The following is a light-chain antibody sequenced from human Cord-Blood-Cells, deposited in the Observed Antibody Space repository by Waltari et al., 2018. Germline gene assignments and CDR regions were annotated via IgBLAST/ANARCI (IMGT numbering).Light chain of an antibody. CDR3: SSYAGSNNLV. Sequence: QSALTQPPSASGSPGQPVPLSCPGPSSDVGGYTYVSWYQQHPGKAPKLMIYEVSKRPSGVPDRFSGSKSGNTASLTVSGLQAEDEADYYCSSYAGSNNLVFGGGTKLTVL. CDR1: SSDVGGYTY. J-gene: IGLJ3*02. CDR2: EVS. V-gene: IGLV2-8*01.